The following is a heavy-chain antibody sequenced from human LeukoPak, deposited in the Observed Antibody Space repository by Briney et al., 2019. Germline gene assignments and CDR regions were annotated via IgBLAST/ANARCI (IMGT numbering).Heavy chain of an antibody. V-gene: IGHV3-30*18. J-gene: IGHJ3*02. CDR1: GFTFSNYG. D-gene: IGHD3-10*02. CDR3: AKDRESMVRDGAFDI. CDR2: ISYDGSNK. Sequence: PGGSLRLSCAASGFTFSNYGIQWVRQAPGKGLEWVAVISYDGSNKYYADSVKGRFTISRDNSKNTLYLQMNSLRAEDTAVYYCAKDRESMVRDGAFDIWGQGTMVSVSS.